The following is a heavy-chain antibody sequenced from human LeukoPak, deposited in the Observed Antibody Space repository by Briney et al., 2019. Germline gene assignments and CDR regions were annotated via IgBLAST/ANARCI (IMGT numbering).Heavy chain of an antibody. CDR2: ISGSGGST. J-gene: IGHJ4*02. V-gene: IGHV3-23*01. CDR3: AKDRGHYYDSSGYYWGYYFDS. D-gene: IGHD3-22*01. CDR1: GFTFSSYS. Sequence: GGSLRLSCAASGFTFSSYSMNWVRQAPGKGLEWVSTISGSGGSTYYADSVKGRFTISRDNSKNTLYLQMSSLRAEDTAVYYCAKDRGHYYDSSGYYWGYYFDSWGQGILVTVST.